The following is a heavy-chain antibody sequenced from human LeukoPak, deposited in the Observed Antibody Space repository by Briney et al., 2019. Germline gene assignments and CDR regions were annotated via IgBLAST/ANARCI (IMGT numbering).Heavy chain of an antibody. CDR3: ARWRMAGGYFDY. CDR2: ITSGSSYR. D-gene: IGHD6-19*01. Sequence: GGSLRLSCAASGFTFSSYNMNWVRQAPGKGLEWVSSITSGSSYRFYADSVKGRFTISRDNAKNSLYLQMNSLRAEDTAVYYCARWRMAGGYFDYWGQGTLVTVSS. V-gene: IGHV3-21*01. J-gene: IGHJ4*02. CDR1: GFTFSSYN.